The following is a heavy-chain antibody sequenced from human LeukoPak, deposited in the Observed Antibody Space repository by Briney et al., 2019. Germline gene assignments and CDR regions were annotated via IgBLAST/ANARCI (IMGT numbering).Heavy chain of an antibody. V-gene: IGHV3-23*01. CDR1: GLSFSSYA. Sequence: GGSLRLARAASGLSFSSYAMSWVRQAPGKGLEWVSGISGSGGSTNYADSVKGRFTISRDSSKNTLYLQMNSLRAEDTAVYYCAKDLRDIVLVFPVLVYWGQGTLVTVSS. D-gene: IGHD2-15*01. J-gene: IGHJ4*02. CDR2: ISGSGGST. CDR3: AKDLRDIVLVFPVLVY.